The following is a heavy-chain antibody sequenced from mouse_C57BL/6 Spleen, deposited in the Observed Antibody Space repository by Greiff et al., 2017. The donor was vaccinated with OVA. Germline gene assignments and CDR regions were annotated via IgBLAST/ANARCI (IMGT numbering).Heavy chain of an antibody. CDR2: ISSGSSTI. Sequence: EVKLMESGGGLVKPGGSLKLSCAASGSTFSDYGMHWVRQAPEKGLEWVAYISSGSSTIYYADTVKGRFTISRDNAKNTLFLQMTSLRSEDTAMYYCARRGYYYGSSYGYAMDYWGQGTSVTVSS. V-gene: IGHV5-17*01. J-gene: IGHJ4*01. D-gene: IGHD1-1*01. CDR1: GSTFSDYG. CDR3: ARRGYYYGSSYGYAMDY.